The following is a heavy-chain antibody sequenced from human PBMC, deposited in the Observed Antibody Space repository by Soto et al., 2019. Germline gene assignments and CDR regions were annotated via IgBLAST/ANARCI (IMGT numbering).Heavy chain of an antibody. Sequence: QVQLVESGGGVVQPGTSLRLSCAASGSTFSNYGMHWVRQAPGKGLEWVAVVWYDGTTKFYPDSVKGRFTISRDNSNNILYLQMNSLRVEDTAVYYCATVDNYYGSVFWGQGTLVTVSS. CDR2: VWYDGTTK. CDR3: ATVDNYYGSVF. J-gene: IGHJ4*02. D-gene: IGHD3-10*01. CDR1: GSTFSNYG. V-gene: IGHV3-33*01.